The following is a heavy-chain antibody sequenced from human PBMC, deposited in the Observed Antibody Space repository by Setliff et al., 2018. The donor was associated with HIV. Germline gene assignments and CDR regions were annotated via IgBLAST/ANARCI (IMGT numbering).Heavy chain of an antibody. J-gene: IGHJ4*02. V-gene: IGHV4-38-2*01. Sequence: SETLSLTCAVSGNSIGSGYYWGWIRQPPGKRLEWIASIYYNGNIYYNPSLKSRVTITMDTSKNQFSLKLSSVTAADTAVYSCVRHLSEMAMVDHWGQGTLVTVSS. CDR1: GNSIGSGYY. CDR2: IYYNGNI. CDR3: VRHLSEMAMVDH.